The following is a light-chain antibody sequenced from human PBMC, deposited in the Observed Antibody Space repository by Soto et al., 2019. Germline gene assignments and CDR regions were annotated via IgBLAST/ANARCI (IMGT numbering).Light chain of an antibody. CDR2: GNG. Sequence: QYVLTQPPSVYGAPGQRVTISCSGTSSSIGAGYEVHWYHQVPGTAPKLVVSGNGNRPSGVPDRLSASKSGTSASLAITGLQAEDEGHYYCQSYDKRLTAYVFGTGTKVTV. V-gene: IGLV1-40*01. J-gene: IGLJ1*01. CDR1: SSSIGAGYE. CDR3: QSYDKRLTAYV.